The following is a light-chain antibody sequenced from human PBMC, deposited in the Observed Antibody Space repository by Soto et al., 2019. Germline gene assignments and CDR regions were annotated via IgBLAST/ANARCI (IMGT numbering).Light chain of an antibody. V-gene: IGLV2-8*01. CDR2: DVN. J-gene: IGLJ3*02. CDR1: SSDVGGYNF. CDR3: SSYAGSSNLV. Sequence: QSALTQPPSASGSPGQSVTISCTGTSSDVGGYNFLSWYQQHPGKAPKLMIYDVNKRPSGVPDRFSGSKSGNTASLTVSGLQSEDEADYYCSSYAGSSNLVFGGGTQLTVL.